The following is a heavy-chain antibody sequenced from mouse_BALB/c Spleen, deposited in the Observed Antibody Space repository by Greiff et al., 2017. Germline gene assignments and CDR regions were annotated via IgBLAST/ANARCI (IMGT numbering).Heavy chain of an antibody. CDR2: ISSGGGNT. CDR1: GFTFSSYT. Sequence: EVMLVESGGGLVKPGGSLKLSCAASGFTFSSYTMSWVRQTPEKRLEWVATISSGGGNTYYPDSVKGRFTISRDNAKNNLYLQMSSLRSEDTALYYCARLGTTATRDYFDYWGQGTTLTVSS. J-gene: IGHJ2*01. V-gene: IGHV5-9*03. D-gene: IGHD1-2*01. CDR3: ARLGTTATRDYFDY.